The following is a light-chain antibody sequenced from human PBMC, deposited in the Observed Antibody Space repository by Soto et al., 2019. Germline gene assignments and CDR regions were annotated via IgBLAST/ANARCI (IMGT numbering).Light chain of an antibody. J-gene: IGKJ2*02. CDR2: GAS. Sequence: EVVLTQSPATLSVSPGERVTLSCRASQSGDIDLAWYQQIPGQAPRLLIYGASTRAPDMPGRFSGRGSGTEFTLTSSSLQSKDYAVYYYLQYRKWPRTLGQGTNLYIK. V-gene: IGKV3-15*01. CDR3: LQYRKWPRT. CDR1: QSGDID.